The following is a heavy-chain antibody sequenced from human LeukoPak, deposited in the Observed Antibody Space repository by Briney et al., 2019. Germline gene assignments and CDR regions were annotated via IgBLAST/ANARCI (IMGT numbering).Heavy chain of an antibody. CDR2: ISSSGSTI. CDR3: ARGRFSRSYADYYYYGMDV. D-gene: IGHD2-2*01. J-gene: IGHJ6*02. V-gene: IGHV3-11*01. CDR1: GFTFSDYY. Sequence: GGSLRLSCAASGFTFSDYYMSWIRQAPGKGLEWVSYISSSGSTIYYADSVKGRFTISRDNAKNSLYLQMNSLRAEDTAVYYCARGRFSRSYADYYYYGMDVWGQGTTVTVSS.